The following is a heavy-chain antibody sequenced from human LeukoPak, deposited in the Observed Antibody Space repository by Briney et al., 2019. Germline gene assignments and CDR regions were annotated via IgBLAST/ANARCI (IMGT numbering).Heavy chain of an antibody. CDR2: ISYDGSNK. CDR1: GFTFSSYS. J-gene: IGHJ6*04. CDR3: ARGPSYSDV. V-gene: IGHV3-30*03. D-gene: IGHD2-15*01. Sequence: GGSLRLSCAASGFTFSSYSMNWVRQAPGKGLEWVAVISYDGSNKYYADSVKGRFIISRDNSKNTLYLQMNSLRAEDTAVYYCARGPSYSDVWGKGTTVTVSS.